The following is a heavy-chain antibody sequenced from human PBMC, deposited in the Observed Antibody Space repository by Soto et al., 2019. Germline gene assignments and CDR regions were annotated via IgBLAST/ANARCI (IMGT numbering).Heavy chain of an antibody. D-gene: IGHD6-19*01. CDR3: ARDVYSSGWSIDY. CDR1: GFTFSSYW. CDR2: IKQDGSEK. V-gene: IGHV3-7*05. J-gene: IGHJ4*02. Sequence: EVQLVESGGGLVQPGGSLRLSCAASGFTFSSYWMSWVRQAPGKGLEWVANIKQDGSEKYHVDSVKGRFTISRDNAKNSLYLQMNSLRAEDTAVYYCARDVYSSGWSIDYWGQGTLVTVSS.